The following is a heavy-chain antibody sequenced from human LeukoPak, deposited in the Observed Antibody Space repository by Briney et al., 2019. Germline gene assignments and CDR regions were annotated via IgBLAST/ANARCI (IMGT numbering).Heavy chain of an antibody. D-gene: IGHD2-15*01. CDR1: GGSVSDYY. V-gene: IGHV4-34*01. CDR3: ARANVVAASGPNWFDP. J-gene: IGHJ5*02. CDR2: INHSGST. Sequence: PSETLSLTCTISGGSVSDYYWSWIRQPPGKGLEWIGEINHSGSTNYNPSLKSRVTISVDTSKNQFSLKLSSVTAADTAVYYCARANVVAASGPNWFDPWGQGTLVTVSS.